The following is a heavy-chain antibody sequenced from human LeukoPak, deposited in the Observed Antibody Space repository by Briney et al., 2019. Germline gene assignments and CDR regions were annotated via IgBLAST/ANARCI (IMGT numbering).Heavy chain of an antibody. CDR2: ISTSSSYI. D-gene: IGHD3-22*01. V-gene: IGHV3-21*01. CDR1: GFTFSSYS. J-gene: IGHJ4*02. CDR3: ARPSDYYYDSSGYAFDY. Sequence: GGSLRLSCAASGFTFSSYSMNWVRQAPGKGLEWVSSISTSSSYIYYADSVKGRFTISRDNSKNTLYLQMNSLRAEDTAVYYCARPSDYYYDSSGYAFDYWGQGTLVTVSS.